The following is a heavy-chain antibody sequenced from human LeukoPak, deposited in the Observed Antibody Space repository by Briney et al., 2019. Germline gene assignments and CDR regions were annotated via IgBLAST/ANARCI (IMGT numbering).Heavy chain of an antibody. CDR2: INPNGGDT. V-gene: IGHV1-2*02. CDR3: ARDASSRINAFDI. D-gene: IGHD2-2*01. J-gene: IGHJ3*02. CDR1: GYTFTSYG. Sequence: ASVKVSCKASGYTFTSYGISWVRQAPGQGLEWMGWINPNGGDTNSAQTFQGRVTMTRDTSISTAYMELSRLRSDDTAFYYCARDASSRINAFDIWGQGTLVTVSS.